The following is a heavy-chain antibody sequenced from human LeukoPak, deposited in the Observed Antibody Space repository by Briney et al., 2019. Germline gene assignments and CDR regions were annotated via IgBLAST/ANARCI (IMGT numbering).Heavy chain of an antibody. CDR3: ARDLGYCNGDSCTRNWFDP. J-gene: IGHJ5*02. Sequence: ASVKVSCKASGYTFTSHGISWVRQAPGQGLEWMGWISSYNGSTNYVQKLQGRVTMTTDTSTRTAYMELTSLRSDDTAVYYCARDLGYCNGDSCTRNWFDPWGQGTLVTVPS. CDR2: ISSYNGST. V-gene: IGHV1-18*01. D-gene: IGHD2-15*01. CDR1: GYTFTSHG.